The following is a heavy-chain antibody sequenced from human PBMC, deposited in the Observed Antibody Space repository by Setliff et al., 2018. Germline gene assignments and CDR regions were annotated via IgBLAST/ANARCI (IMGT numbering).Heavy chain of an antibody. J-gene: IGHJ4*02. CDR1: GFTFSTYS. Sequence: KPGGSLRLSGAASGFTFSTYSMIWFRQAPGKGLEWVSAISPSSSHIYYADSVKGRFTISRDNAENSLHLQLNSLRSEDTAVYYCARSRGVTMATQYFDYWGQGTLVTVSS. CDR3: ARSRGVTMATQYFDY. D-gene: IGHD3-10*01. CDR2: ISPSSSHI. V-gene: IGHV3-21*01.